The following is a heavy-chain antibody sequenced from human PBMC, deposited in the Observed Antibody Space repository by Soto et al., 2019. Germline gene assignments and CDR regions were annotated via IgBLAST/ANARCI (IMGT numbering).Heavy chain of an antibody. V-gene: IGHV4-30-4*01. CDR1: GGSISSGDYY. Sequence: SETLSLTCTVSGGSISSGDYYWSWIRQPPGKGLEWIGYIYYSGSTYYNPSLKSRVTISVDTSKNQFSLKLSSVTAADTAVYYCARGQQLPSYYYYYYGMDVWGQGTTVTVSS. J-gene: IGHJ6*02. D-gene: IGHD6-13*01. CDR2: IYYSGST. CDR3: ARGQQLPSYYYYYYGMDV.